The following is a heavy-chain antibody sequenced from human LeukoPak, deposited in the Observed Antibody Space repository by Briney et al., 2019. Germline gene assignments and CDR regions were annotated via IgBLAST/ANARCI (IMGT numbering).Heavy chain of an antibody. CDR2: ISWDGGST. CDR1: GFTFDDYA. V-gene: IGHV3-43D*03. Sequence: GGSLRLSCAASGFTFDDYAVHWVRQAPGKGLEWVSLISWDGGSTYYADSVKGRFTISRDNSKNSLYLQMNSLRAEDTALYYCAKEGRDGYNLDYWGQGTLVTASS. CDR3: AKEGRDGYNLDY. D-gene: IGHD5-24*01. J-gene: IGHJ4*02.